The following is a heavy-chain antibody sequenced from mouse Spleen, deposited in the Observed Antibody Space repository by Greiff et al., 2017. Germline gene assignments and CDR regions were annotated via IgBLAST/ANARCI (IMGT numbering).Heavy chain of an antibody. CDR2: IYPGSGNT. CDR1: GYSFTSYY. J-gene: IGHJ4*01. D-gene: IGHD1-2*01. Sequence: QVQLQQSGPELVKPGASVKISCKASGYSFTSYYIHWVKQRPGQGLEWIGWIYPGSGNTKYNEKFKGKATLTADTSSSTAYMQLSSLTSEDSAVYYCARPLLYYAMDYWGQGTSVTVSS. V-gene: IGHV1-66*01. CDR3: ARPLLYYAMDY.